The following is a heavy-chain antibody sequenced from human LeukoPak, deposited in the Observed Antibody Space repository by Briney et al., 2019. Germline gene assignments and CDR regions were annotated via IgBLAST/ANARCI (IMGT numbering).Heavy chain of an antibody. CDR2: IWYDGSNK. D-gene: IGHD2-2*01. V-gene: IGHV3-33*06. CDR1: GFTFSSHG. CDR3: AKAPGYQVVYCFDY. Sequence: PGGSLRLSCAASGFTFSSHGMHGVRQAPGKGLERVAVIWYDGSNKYPADSVKGRFTISRDNSKNTLYLQMNSLRVEDTAVYYCAKAPGYQVVYCFDYWGQGTLVTVSS. J-gene: IGHJ4*02.